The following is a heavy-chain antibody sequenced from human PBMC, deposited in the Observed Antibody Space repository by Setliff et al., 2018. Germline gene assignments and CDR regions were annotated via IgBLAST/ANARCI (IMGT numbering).Heavy chain of an antibody. V-gene: IGHV4-61*01. Sequence: TLSLTCSVSDGSMTSGSYYWGWIRQPPGKGLEWIGHIFYSDTAKYNPSIESRAAISVDSSKNQFSLKLSSVTAADTAVYYCARASLDSSGYLYYYYYYMDVWGKGTTVTVSS. CDR2: IFYSDTA. CDR1: DGSMTSGSYY. CDR3: ARASLDSSGYLYYYYYYMDV. D-gene: IGHD3-22*01. J-gene: IGHJ6*03.